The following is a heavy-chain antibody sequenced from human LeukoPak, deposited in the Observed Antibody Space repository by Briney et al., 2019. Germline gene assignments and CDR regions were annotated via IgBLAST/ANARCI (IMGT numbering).Heavy chain of an antibody. CDR1: GFTFSAHA. CDR2: ICTGGDT. V-gene: IGHV3-13*01. CDR3: ARQMTPHGNFDY. Sequence: GGSLRLSCAASGFTFSAHAMHWVRQPTGKGLEWVSAICTGGDTFYPGSVKGRFTISRENVKNSLYLQMNSLRAEDTAVYYCARQMTPHGNFDYWGQGTLVTVSS. D-gene: IGHD1-26*01. J-gene: IGHJ4*02.